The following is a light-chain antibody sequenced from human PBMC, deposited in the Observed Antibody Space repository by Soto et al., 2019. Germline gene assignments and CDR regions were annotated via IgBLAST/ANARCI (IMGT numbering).Light chain of an antibody. J-gene: IGKJ2*01. CDR1: QSVSSTY. V-gene: IGKV3-20*01. CDR3: QLYGTSPLYA. Sequence: EVVLTQSPGTLSLSPGERATLSCRASQSVSSTYLAWYQQRPGQAPRLVIYATSSRATGIPDRFSGSGSGTDFTLTISRLEPEDFAVYYCQLYGTSPLYAFGQGTKVEIK. CDR2: ATS.